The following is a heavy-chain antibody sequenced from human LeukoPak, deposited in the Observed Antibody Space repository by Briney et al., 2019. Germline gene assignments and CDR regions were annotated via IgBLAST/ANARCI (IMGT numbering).Heavy chain of an antibody. CDR3: TVSSPKPLYSSGWYTFGDFDH. D-gene: IGHD6-19*01. J-gene: IGHJ4*02. CDR1: GYTFTSYY. Sequence: ASVKVSCKASGYTFTSYYMHWVRQAPGQGLEWMGIINPSGGSTSYAQKFQGRVTMTRDTSTSTVYMELSSLRSEDTAVYYCTVSSPKPLYSSGWYTFGDFDHWGQGTLVTVSS. V-gene: IGHV1-46*01. CDR2: INPSGGST.